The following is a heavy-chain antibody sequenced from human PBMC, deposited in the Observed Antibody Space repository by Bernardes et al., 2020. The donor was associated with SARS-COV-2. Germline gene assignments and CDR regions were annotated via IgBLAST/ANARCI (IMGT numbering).Heavy chain of an antibody. J-gene: IGHJ6*02. D-gene: IGHD5-12*01. CDR2: IYTSGST. Sequence: SENLSLTCTVSGGSISSGSYYWSWIRQPAGKGLEWIGRIYTSGSTNYNPSLKSRVTISVDTSKNQFSLKLSSVTAADTAVYYCARGGFRMDVWGQGTTVTVSS. CDR3: ARGGFRMDV. V-gene: IGHV4-61*02. CDR1: GGSISSGSYY.